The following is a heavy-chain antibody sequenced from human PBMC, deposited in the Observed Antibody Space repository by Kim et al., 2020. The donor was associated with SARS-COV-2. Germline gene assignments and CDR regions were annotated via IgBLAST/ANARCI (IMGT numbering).Heavy chain of an antibody. J-gene: IGHJ4*02. CDR3: ATYRATPLDADY. Sequence: GGSLRLSCAVSGFDFTKYWMTWVRQAPGGGLEWVANIKEDGREKFYVGSVKGRFTVSRDNAKSSLFLQMNSLRVEDTAVYYCATYRATPLDADYWGQGTQVTVTS. V-gene: IGHV3-7*01. CDR1: GFDFTKYW. D-gene: IGHD3-16*02. CDR2: IKEDGREK.